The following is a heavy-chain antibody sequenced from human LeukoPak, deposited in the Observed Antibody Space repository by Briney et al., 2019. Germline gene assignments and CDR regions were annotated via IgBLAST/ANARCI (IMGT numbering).Heavy chain of an antibody. Sequence: YPSETLSLTCTVSGGSISSGDYYWSWIRQPPGKGLEWIGYIYYSGSTYYNPSLKSRVTISADTSKSQFSLKLSSVTAADTAVYYCARSSTSSKNDAFDIWGQGTMVTVSS. CDR1: GGSISSGDYY. J-gene: IGHJ3*02. V-gene: IGHV4-30-4*01. CDR2: IYYSGST. CDR3: ARSSTSSKNDAFDI. D-gene: IGHD2-2*01.